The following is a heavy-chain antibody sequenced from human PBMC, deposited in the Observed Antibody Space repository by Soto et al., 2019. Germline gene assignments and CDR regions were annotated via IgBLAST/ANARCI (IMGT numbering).Heavy chain of an antibody. V-gene: IGHV3-33*01. J-gene: IGHJ6*02. CDR1: GFTFSSYG. D-gene: IGHD2-15*01. CDR2: IWYDGSNK. CDR3: ASEYCSGGSCYYYGMDV. Sequence: QVQLVESGGGVVQPGRSLRLSCAASGFTFSSYGMHWVRQAPGKGLEWVAVIWYDGSNKYYADSVKGRFTISRDNSKNTLYLQMNSLRAEDTAVYYCASEYCSGGSCYYYGMDVWGLGTTVTVSS.